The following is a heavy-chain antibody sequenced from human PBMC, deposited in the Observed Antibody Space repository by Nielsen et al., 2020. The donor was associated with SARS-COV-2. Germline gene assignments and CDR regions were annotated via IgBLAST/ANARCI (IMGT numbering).Heavy chain of an antibody. D-gene: IGHD2-8*01. CDR2: INAGNGNT. Sequence: ASVKVSCKASGYTFTSYAMHWVRQAPGQRLEWMGWINAGNGNTDYARKLQGRVTMTTDTSTSTAYMELRSLRSDDTAVYYCAREDCTNGVCYMWDYWGQGTLVTVSS. CDR3: AREDCTNGVCYMWDY. V-gene: IGHV1-3*01. J-gene: IGHJ4*02. CDR1: GYTFTSYA.